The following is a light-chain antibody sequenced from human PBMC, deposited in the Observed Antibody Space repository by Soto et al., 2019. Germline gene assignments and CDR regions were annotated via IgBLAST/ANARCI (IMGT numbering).Light chain of an antibody. CDR2: GAS. V-gene: IGKV3-20*01. J-gene: IGKJ4*01. CDR1: QSVGGSY. Sequence: DIVLTQSPGTLSLSPGERATLSCRASQSVGGSYIAWYQQRPGQAPRLLIYGASSRATGIPDRFSGSASGTDFTLTISRLEPEDFAVYYCQHYGDSLTFGGGTKVEIK. CDR3: QHYGDSLT.